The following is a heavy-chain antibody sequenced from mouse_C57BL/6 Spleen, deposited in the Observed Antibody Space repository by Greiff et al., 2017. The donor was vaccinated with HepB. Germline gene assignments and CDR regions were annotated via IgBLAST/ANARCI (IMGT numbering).Heavy chain of an antibody. CDR2: ISSGSSTI. CDR1: GFTFSDYG. CDR3: ARPGTGYFDY. J-gene: IGHJ2*01. Sequence: EVKLQESGGGLVKPGGSLKLSCAASGFTFSDYGMHWVRQAPEKGLEWVAYISSGSSTIYYADTVRGRFTISRDNAKNTLFLQMTSLRSEDTAMYYCARPGTGYFDYWGQGTTLTVSS. V-gene: IGHV5-17*01. D-gene: IGHD3-3*01.